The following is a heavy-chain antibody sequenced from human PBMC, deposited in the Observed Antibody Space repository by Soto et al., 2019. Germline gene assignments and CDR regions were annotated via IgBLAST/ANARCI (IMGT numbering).Heavy chain of an antibody. Sequence: GGSLRLSCAASGLTFSNAWMSWVRQAPGKGLEWVSGISGSGDSTYSADSVRGRFTISRDNSNNTLYLQMNSLRAEDTALYYCARRSISSSDYWGPGTLVTVSS. CDR3: ARRSISSSDY. CDR2: ISGSGDST. D-gene: IGHD6-6*01. CDR1: GLTFSNAW. V-gene: IGHV3-23*01. J-gene: IGHJ4*02.